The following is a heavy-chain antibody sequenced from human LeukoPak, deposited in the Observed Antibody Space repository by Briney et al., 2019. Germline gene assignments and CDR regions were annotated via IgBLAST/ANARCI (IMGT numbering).Heavy chain of an antibody. CDR2: VFHSGST. Sequence: SETLSLTCSVTGYSISSGYYWGWIRRPPGKGLEWIGSVFHSGSTHYNPSLKSRATISVDTSKNQFSLKLNSVSAADTAVYYCARVFLYYYYYMDVWGKGTSVTVSS. CDR3: ARVFLYYYYYMDV. D-gene: IGHD3-3*01. V-gene: IGHV4-38-2*02. CDR1: GYSISSGYY. J-gene: IGHJ6*03.